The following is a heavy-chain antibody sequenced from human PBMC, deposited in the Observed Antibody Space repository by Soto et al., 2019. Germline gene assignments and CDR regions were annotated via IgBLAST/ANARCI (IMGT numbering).Heavy chain of an antibody. CDR2: INPNGGGT. CDR1: EHTFTGYY. J-gene: IGHJ4*02. CDR3: ATSSDWSHLLDY. Sequence: GASVKVSCKASEHTFTGYYLHGVRQAPGQGLEWMGWINPNGGGTIYAQKFQGRLTMTRDTSITTAYVELTRLRADDTAFYFCATSSDWSHLLDYAGQGTLVKVSS. V-gene: IGHV1-2*02. D-gene: IGHD6-13*01.